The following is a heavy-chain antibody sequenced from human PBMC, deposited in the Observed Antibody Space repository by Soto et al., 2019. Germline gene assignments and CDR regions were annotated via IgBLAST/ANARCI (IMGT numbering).Heavy chain of an antibody. CDR2: IYSGGST. CDR1: GFTVSSNY. Sequence: GGSLRLSCAASGFTVSSNYMSWVRQAPGKGLEWVSVIYSGGSTYYADSVKGRFTISRHNSKNTLYLQMNSLRAEDTAVYYCARDTSGGRSSYYYYGMDVWGQGTTVTVSS. D-gene: IGHD6-19*01. V-gene: IGHV3-53*04. J-gene: IGHJ6*02. CDR3: ARDTSGGRSSYYYYGMDV.